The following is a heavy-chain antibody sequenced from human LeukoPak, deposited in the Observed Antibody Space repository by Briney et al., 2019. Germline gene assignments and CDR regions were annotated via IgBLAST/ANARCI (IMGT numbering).Heavy chain of an antibody. V-gene: IGHV3-74*01. Sequence: PGGSLRLSCAASGFTFSSYWMHWVRQAPGKGLVWVSRINSDGSSTSYADSVKGRFTISRDNAKNTLYLQMNSLRAEDTAVYYCAGSDFWSGYYNYWGQGTLVTVSS. J-gene: IGHJ4*02. CDR3: AGSDFWSGYYNY. CDR1: GFTFSSYW. CDR2: INSDGSST. D-gene: IGHD3-3*01.